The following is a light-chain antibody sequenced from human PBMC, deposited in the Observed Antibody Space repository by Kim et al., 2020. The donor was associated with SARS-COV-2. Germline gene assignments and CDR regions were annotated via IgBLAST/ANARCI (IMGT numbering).Light chain of an antibody. CDR2: GAS. V-gene: IGKV1-33*01. Sequence: SASVGDIVTITCQASQHINTYLNWFQQKPGKAPYLLIHGASTLEVGVPSRFTGSGSGTDFTFTIDILQPEDVGTYYCQQYEDLPYTFGRGTKLEI. J-gene: IGKJ2*01. CDR3: QQYEDLPYT. CDR1: QHINTY.